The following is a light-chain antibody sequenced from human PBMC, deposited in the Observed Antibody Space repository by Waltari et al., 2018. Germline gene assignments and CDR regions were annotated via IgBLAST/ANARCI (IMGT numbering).Light chain of an antibody. Sequence: DIQMTHSPSSLSASLRYRVTITCPARQSINHSLRLYQQKPGQAPKPLFYTASTLDAGVPSRFSGSGSGTEFTLTISRLQPEECATYYCQQIHSLTTTLGQGTKL. CDR2: TAS. CDR3: QQIHSLTTT. V-gene: IGKV1-39*01. J-gene: IGKJ2*01. CDR1: QSINHS.